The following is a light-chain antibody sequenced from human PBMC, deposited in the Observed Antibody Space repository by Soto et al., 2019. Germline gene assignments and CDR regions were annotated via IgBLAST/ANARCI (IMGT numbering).Light chain of an antibody. CDR1: QTISSW. Sequence: DIQMTQSPSSLSASVGDRVTITCRASQTISSWLAWYQQKPGKASKLLIYKASTLKSGVPSRFSGSGSGTEFTLTISSLQPDDFATYHCQHYNSYSEAFGQGTKV. CDR3: QHYNSYSEA. J-gene: IGKJ1*01. V-gene: IGKV1-5*03. CDR2: KAS.